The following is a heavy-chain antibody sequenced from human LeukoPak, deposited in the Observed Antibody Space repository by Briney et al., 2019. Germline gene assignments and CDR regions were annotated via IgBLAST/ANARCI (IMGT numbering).Heavy chain of an antibody. CDR2: IRYDGSNK. CDR1: GFTFSSYG. Sequence: GGSLRLSCAASGFTFSSYGMHWVRQAPGKGLEWVAFIRYDGSNKYYADSVKGRFTISRDNSKNTLYLQMNSLRAEDTAVYYCATRGNEAVGATSVLSYWGQGTLVTVSS. V-gene: IGHV3-30*02. D-gene: IGHD1-26*01. CDR3: ATRGNEAVGATSVLSY. J-gene: IGHJ4*02.